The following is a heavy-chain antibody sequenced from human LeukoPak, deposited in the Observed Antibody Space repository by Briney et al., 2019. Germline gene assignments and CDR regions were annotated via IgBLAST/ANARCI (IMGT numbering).Heavy chain of an antibody. V-gene: IGHV4-39*07. Sequence: PSETLSLTCTVSGGSISSSSYYWGWIRQPPGTGLEWIGSIYYSGSTNYNPSLKSRVTISVDTSKNQFSLKLSSVTAADTAVYYCARSRDGLFDYWGQGTLVTVSS. J-gene: IGHJ4*02. CDR1: GGSISSSSYY. CDR2: IYYSGST. CDR3: ARSRDGLFDY.